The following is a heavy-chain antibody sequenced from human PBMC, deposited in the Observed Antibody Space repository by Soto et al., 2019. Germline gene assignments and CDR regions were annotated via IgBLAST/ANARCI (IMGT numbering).Heavy chain of an antibody. CDR1: GDSISSGGYY. D-gene: IGHD1-26*01. Sequence: QVQLQESGPGLVKPSQTLSLTCTVSGDSISSGGYYYNWIRQLPGKGPEWIGYIYHSGSTNYNPSFKIRVTGSVDTSKNEVARELRSLLAADTAVYYCVRAGAGGYGIVWFGPWGQGTLVTVSS. CDR2: IYHSGST. CDR3: VRAGAGGYGIVWFGP. J-gene: IGHJ5*01. V-gene: IGHV4-31*03.